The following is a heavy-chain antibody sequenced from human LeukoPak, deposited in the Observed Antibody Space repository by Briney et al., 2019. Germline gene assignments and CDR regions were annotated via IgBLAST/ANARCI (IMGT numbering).Heavy chain of an antibody. CDR1: GGSISSSSYY. CDR3: ARGSSSGWYGGWFDP. J-gene: IGHJ5*02. Sequence: SETLSLTCTVSGGSISSSSYYWGWIRQPPGKGLEWIGSIYYSGSTYYNPSLKSRVTVSVDTSKNQFSLKLSSVTAADTAVYYCARGSSSGWYGGWFDPWGQGTLVTVSS. CDR2: IYYSGST. D-gene: IGHD6-19*01. V-gene: IGHV4-39*01.